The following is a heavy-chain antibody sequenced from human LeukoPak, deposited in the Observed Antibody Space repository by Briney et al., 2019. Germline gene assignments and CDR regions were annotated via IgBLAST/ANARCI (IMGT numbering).Heavy chain of an antibody. J-gene: IGHJ6*02. CDR1: GGSISSYY. CDR2: IYYSGST. CDR3: ARFPYYGMDV. Sequence: SETLSLTCTVSGGSISSYYWSWIRQPPGKGLEWIGYIYYSGSTNYNPSLKSRVTISVDTSKNQFSLRLSSVTAADTAVYYCARFPYYGMDVWGQGTTVTVSS. V-gene: IGHV4-59*12.